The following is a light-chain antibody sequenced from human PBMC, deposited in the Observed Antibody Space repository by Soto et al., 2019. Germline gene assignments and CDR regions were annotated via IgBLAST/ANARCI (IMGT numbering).Light chain of an antibody. Sequence: EIVMTQSPATLSVSPGERATLSCRASQSVSSNLAWYQQKPGQAPRLLIYGASTRATGIPARFSGSGSGTSFTLTISSLQSEDFAVYYCQQYNNWPFTFGPGPKVAI. CDR2: GAS. CDR3: QQYNNWPFT. V-gene: IGKV3D-15*01. CDR1: QSVSSN. J-gene: IGKJ3*01.